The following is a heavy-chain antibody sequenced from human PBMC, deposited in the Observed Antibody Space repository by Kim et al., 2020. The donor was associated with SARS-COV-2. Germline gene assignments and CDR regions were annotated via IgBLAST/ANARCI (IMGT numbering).Heavy chain of an antibody. CDR1: GGSISSGGYY. J-gene: IGHJ4*02. V-gene: IGHV4-31*03. D-gene: IGHD3-10*01. Sequence: SETLSLTCTVSGGSISSGGYYWSWIRQHPGKGLEWIGYIYYSGSTYYNPSLKSRVTISVDTSKNQFSLKLSSVTAADTAVYYCARGAMVRGVREIFDYWGQGTLVTVSS. CDR3: ARGAMVRGVREIFDY. CDR2: IYYSGST.